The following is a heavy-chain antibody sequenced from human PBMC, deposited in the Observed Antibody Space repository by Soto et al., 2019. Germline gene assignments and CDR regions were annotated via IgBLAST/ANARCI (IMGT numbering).Heavy chain of an antibody. Sequence: ELQLVESGGGLVQPGGSLRLSCAASGFTFSSYWMYWVRQAPGKGLVWVSRIKTDGSITSYADYVKGRFTVSRDNARETLYLHMNSLRAEDTAVYYCAKDANSVPEYWGQGTLVIVSS. CDR3: AKDANSVPEY. CDR2: IKTDGSIT. D-gene: IGHD1-7*01. J-gene: IGHJ4*02. CDR1: GFTFSSYW. V-gene: IGHV3-74*01.